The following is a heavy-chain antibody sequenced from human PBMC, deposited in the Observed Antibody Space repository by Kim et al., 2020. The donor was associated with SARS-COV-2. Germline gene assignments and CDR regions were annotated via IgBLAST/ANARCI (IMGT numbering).Heavy chain of an antibody. V-gene: IGHV3-23*01. CDR2: ICGSGART. J-gene: IGHJ4*02. CDR1: GFTFSRYA. CDR3: AKDSWNYYGDQLDY. Sequence: GGSLRLSCAASGFTFSRYAMSWVRQAPGKGLDWVSAICGSGARTYYADSVKGRFTISRDNSKNTVYLQMNSLRAEDTAVYYCAKDSWNYYGDQLDYWGQGTLVTVSS. D-gene: IGHD3-10*01.